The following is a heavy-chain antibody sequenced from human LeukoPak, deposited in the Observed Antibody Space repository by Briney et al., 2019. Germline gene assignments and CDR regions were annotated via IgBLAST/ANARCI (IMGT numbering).Heavy chain of an antibody. CDR2: INPSGGST. CDR3: ARDIAAAGRNYYYYGMDV. CDR1: GYTFTSYY. V-gene: IGHV1-46*01. D-gene: IGHD6-13*01. J-gene: IGHJ6*02. Sequence: GASVKVSCKASGYTFTSYYMHWVRQAPGQGLEWMGIINPSGGSTSYAQKFQGRVTMTRDTSTSTVYMELSSLRSEDTAVYYCARDIAAAGRNYYYYGMDVWGQGTTVTVSS.